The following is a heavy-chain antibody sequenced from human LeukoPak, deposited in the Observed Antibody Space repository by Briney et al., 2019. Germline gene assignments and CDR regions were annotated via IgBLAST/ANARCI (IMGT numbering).Heavy chain of an antibody. J-gene: IGHJ4*02. CDR1: GGSFSGYY. CDR2: INHSGST. CDR3: ARQRSGSYRFDY. D-gene: IGHD1-26*01. Sequence: PSETLSLTCAVYGGSFSGYYWSWIRQPPGKGLEWIGEINHSGSTNYNPSLKSRVTISVDTSKNQFSLKLSSVTAADTAVYYCARQRSGSYRFDYWGQGTLVTVSS. V-gene: IGHV4-34*01.